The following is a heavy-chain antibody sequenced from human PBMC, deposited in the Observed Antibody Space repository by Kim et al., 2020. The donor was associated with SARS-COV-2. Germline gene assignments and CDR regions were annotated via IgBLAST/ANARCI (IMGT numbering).Heavy chain of an antibody. J-gene: IGHJ6*02. V-gene: IGHV3-33*06. Sequence: GGSLRLSCAASGFTFSSYAMHWVRQAPGKGLEWVAVIWYDGSNKYYADSVKGRFTISRDNSKNTLYLQMNSLRAEDTAVYYCANQIAVAGTWGMDVWGQGTTVTVSS. CDR2: IWYDGSNK. D-gene: IGHD6-19*01. CDR1: GFTFSSYA. CDR3: ANQIAVAGTWGMDV.